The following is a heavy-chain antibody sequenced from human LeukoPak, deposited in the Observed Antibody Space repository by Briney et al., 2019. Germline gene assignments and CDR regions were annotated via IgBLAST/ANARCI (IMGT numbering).Heavy chain of an antibody. Sequence: PGGSLRLSCAASGFTFSSYSMNWVRQAPGKGLEWVSYISSSSSTIYYADSVKGRFTISRDNSKNTLYLQMNSLRPEDTAVYYCAKLHNLNCDYWGLGTLATVSS. CDR1: GFTFSSYS. D-gene: IGHD1-14*01. J-gene: IGHJ4*02. CDR2: ISSSSSTI. CDR3: AKLHNLNCDY. V-gene: IGHV3-48*01.